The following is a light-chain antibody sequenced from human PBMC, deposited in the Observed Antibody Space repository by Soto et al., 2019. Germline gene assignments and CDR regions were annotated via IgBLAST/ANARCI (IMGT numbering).Light chain of an antibody. J-gene: IGKJ5*01. CDR2: DAS. CDR1: QSISTW. CDR3: QQYQSNAIT. V-gene: IGKV1-5*01. Sequence: DIQMTQSPSTLSASVGDRVSITCRASQSISTWLAWYQLKPGKAPKLLIYDASSLESGVPSRFSGSGSGTEFILTISSLQPDDFATYYCQQYQSNAITFGQGTRLEIK.